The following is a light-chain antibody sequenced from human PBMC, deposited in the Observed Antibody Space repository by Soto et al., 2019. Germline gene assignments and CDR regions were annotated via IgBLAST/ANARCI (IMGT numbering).Light chain of an antibody. CDR3: QLYGPSLTWT. J-gene: IGKJ1*01. CDR2: GAS. Sequence: ETVLTQSPGTLSLSPGERATLSCRASQSVTSNYLAWYQQKPGQAPRLLIFGASGRATGIPDRFSGSGSGTDFTLTISRLEPEDFAVYSCQLYGPSLTWTFGQGTKVDIK. CDR1: QSVTSNY. V-gene: IGKV3-20*01.